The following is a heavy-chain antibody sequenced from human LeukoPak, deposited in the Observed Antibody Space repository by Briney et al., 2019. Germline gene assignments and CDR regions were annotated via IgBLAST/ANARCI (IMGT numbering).Heavy chain of an antibody. J-gene: IGHJ6*04. CDR3: AKEDLYDGMDV. V-gene: IGHV3-23*01. Sequence: GGSLRLSCAASGFTFSNYAMSWVRQDPGKGLEWVSAISDSGGFTYYVDSVKGRFTISRDNSKKTLYLQMNGLRAEDTALYYCAKEDLYDGMDVWGKGTTVTVSS. CDR1: GFTFSNYA. CDR2: ISDSGGFT.